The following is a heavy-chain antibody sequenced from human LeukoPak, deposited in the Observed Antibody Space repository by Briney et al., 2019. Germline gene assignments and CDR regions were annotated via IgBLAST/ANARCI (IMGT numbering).Heavy chain of an antibody. Sequence: PGGSLRLSCAASGFTLSDYYMSWIRQAPGKGLEWVSYISSSGSTIYYADSVKGRFTISRDNAKNSLYLQMNSLRAEDTAVYYCATGYSYGPYYFDYWGQGTLVTVSS. CDR2: ISSSGSTI. D-gene: IGHD5-18*01. CDR3: ATGYSYGPYYFDY. J-gene: IGHJ4*02. CDR1: GFTLSDYY. V-gene: IGHV3-11*01.